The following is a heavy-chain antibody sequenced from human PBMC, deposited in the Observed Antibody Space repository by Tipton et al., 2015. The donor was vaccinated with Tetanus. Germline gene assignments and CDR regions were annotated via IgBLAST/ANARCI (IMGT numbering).Heavy chain of an antibody. CDR2: IYYSGST. D-gene: IGHD5-18*01. CDR3: ARDFGSYGLNWFDP. V-gene: IGHV4-59*12. J-gene: IGHJ5*02. CDR1: GGSFGHYY. Sequence: TLSLTCVVYGGSFGHYYWTWIRQPPGKGLEWIGYIYYSGSTNYNPSLKSRVTMSVDTSKNQFSLKLSSVTAADTAVYYCARDFGSYGLNWFDPWGQGTLVTVSS.